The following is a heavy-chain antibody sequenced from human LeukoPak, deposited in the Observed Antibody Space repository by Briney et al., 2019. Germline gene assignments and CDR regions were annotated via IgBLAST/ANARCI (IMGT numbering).Heavy chain of an antibody. V-gene: IGHV1-69*13. CDR2: IIPIFGTA. CDR3: ASTYYYGSGGYYYMDV. Sequence: ASVKVSCKASGGTFSSYAISWVRQAPGQGLEWMGGIIPIFGTANYAQKFQGRVTITADESTSTAYMELSSLRSEDTAVYYCASTYYYGSGGYYYMDVWGKGTTVTISS. D-gene: IGHD3-10*01. J-gene: IGHJ6*03. CDR1: GGTFSSYA.